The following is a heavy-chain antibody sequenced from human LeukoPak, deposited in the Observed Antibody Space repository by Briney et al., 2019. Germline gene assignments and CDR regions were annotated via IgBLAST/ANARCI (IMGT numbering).Heavy chain of an antibody. Sequence: SGTLSLTCAVSAAPISNYYWSWIRQAPGKGLEWIGYISTSGSTNYNPSLKSRVSISLDTSKNRFSLNLNFVTAADTAVYYCASPRSGYRYTFDYWGQGALVTVSS. V-gene: IGHV4-4*09. D-gene: IGHD3-22*01. CDR3: ASPRSGYRYTFDY. CDR1: AAPISNYY. J-gene: IGHJ4*02. CDR2: ISTSGST.